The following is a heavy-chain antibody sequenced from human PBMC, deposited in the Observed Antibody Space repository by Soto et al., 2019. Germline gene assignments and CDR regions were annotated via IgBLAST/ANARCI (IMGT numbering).Heavy chain of an antibody. CDR3: ARLNSDYAVGY. Sequence: ASVKVSCKASGYTSTSYGFSWVRQAPGQRPEWMGWISTWRDDKRDTQKFRGRVTMTKDTSTATAYLELRSLRSDDTAVYYCARLNSDYAVGYWGQGTLVTVSS. J-gene: IGHJ4*02. V-gene: IGHV1-18*04. D-gene: IGHD5-12*01. CDR2: ISTWRDDK. CDR1: GYTSTSYG.